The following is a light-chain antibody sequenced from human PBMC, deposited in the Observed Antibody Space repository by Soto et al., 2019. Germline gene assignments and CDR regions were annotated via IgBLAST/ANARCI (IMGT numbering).Light chain of an antibody. CDR3: QQYGSSPLYT. CDR1: QSVSSSY. J-gene: IGKJ2*01. Sequence: EIGLTQSQGTLYLSPGDRATLSCRASQSVSSSYLGWSKQKPGQHPRLLIYGASSRATGIPDRFSGSESGTDFTLTISRLEPEDFGVYYCQQYGSSPLYTFGQGTNLEIK. V-gene: IGKV3-20*01. CDR2: GAS.